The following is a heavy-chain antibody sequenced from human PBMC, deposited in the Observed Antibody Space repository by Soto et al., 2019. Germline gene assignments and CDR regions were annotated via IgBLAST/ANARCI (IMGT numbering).Heavy chain of an antibody. CDR3: ARALQYYYDSSGYYSGFDF. Sequence: LSLTCTVSGGSISSYYWSWIRQPACRGREWIGYIYYSGSTNYNPSLKSRVTISVDTSKNQFSLKLSSVTAADTAVYYCARALQYYYDSSGYYSGFDFWGQGTLVTVSS. CDR1: GGSISSYY. V-gene: IGHV4-59*13. CDR2: IYYSGST. J-gene: IGHJ4*02. D-gene: IGHD3-22*01.